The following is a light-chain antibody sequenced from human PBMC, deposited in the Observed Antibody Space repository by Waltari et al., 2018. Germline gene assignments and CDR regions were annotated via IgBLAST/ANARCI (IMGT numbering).Light chain of an antibody. CDR1: QDIGTY. Sequence: DIQMTQSPSPPAASVGDTVTITCRTSQDIGTYLAWHQQKPGKAPKPLIYYASNLESGVPSRFSGSGSVTEFTLTISSLQPEDFATYYCLQYKSLPVTFGPGTKLEIK. J-gene: IGKJ3*01. CDR2: YAS. CDR3: LQYKSLPVT. V-gene: IGKV1-16*01.